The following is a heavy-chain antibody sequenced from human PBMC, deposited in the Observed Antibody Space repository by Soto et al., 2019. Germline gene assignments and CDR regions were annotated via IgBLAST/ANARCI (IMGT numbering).Heavy chain of an antibody. CDR3: ARLRGGNYFDC. J-gene: IGHJ4*02. Sequence: QLQLQESGPGPVKPSETLSLTCTVSGDSISSSSYYWGWIRQPPGKGLEWIGNINYSGLTYYNPSLKSRVTMSVDTSKNQFSLKSSSVTAAVTAVSYCARLRGGNYFDCWGPGTQVTVSS. CDR1: GDSISSSSYY. CDR2: INYSGLT. D-gene: IGHD2-15*01. V-gene: IGHV4-39*01.